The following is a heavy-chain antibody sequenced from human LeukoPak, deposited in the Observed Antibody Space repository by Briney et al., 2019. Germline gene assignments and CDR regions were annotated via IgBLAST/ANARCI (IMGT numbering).Heavy chain of an antibody. D-gene: IGHD6-6*01. CDR2: INHRGST. Sequence: PSETLSLTCAVYGGSFTDYYWSWIRQPPGKGLEWIGEINHRGSTNYNSSLKSRVTISVDRSKNQFSLKLSSVTVADTAVYFCARVPHSTSSIDYWGQGAPVTVSS. CDR1: GGSFTDYY. CDR3: ARVPHSTSSIDY. J-gene: IGHJ4*02. V-gene: IGHV4-34*01.